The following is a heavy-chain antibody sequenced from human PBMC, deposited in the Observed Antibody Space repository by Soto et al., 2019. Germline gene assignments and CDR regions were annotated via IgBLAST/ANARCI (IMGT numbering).Heavy chain of an antibody. D-gene: IGHD2-2*01. CDR2: IYYSGST. V-gene: IGHV4-39*01. CDR3: ARGYCSSSSCYAVGYFDY. CDR1: GGSISRSSYY. Sequence: QLQLQESGPGLVKPSETLSLTCTVSGGSISRSSYYWGWIRQPPGKGLEWIGSIYYSGSTYYNPSLRSRVTISVDTSKNQFSLKLSSVTAADTAVYYCARGYCSSSSCYAVGYFDYWGQGTLVTVSS. J-gene: IGHJ4*02.